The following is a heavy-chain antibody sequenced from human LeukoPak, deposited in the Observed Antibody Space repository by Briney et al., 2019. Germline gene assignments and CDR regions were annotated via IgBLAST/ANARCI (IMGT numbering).Heavy chain of an antibody. D-gene: IGHD6-13*01. CDR3: ARQPNAGAAGTLDY. CDR2: IWYDGSNK. Sequence: PGGSLRLSCAASGFTFSSYGMHWVRQAPGKGLEWVAVIWYDGSNKYYADSVKGRFTISRDNSKNTLYLQMNSLRAEDTAVYYCARQPNAGAAGTLDYWGQGTLVTVSS. CDR1: GFTFSSYG. V-gene: IGHV3-33*01. J-gene: IGHJ4*02.